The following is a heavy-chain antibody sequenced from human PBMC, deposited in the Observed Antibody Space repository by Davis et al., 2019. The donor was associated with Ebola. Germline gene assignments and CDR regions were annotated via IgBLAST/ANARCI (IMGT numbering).Heavy chain of an antibody. J-gene: IGHJ4*02. CDR1: GGTFTSYG. CDR2: ISAYNGNT. V-gene: IGHV1-18*01. D-gene: IGHD2-2*02. CDR3: ARWDIVVVPAAIFFDY. Sequence: AASVKVSCKASGGTFTSYGISWVRQAPGQGLEWMGWISAYNGNTNYAQKLQGRVTMTTDTSTSTAYMELRSLRSDDTAVYYCARWDIVVVPAAIFFDYWGQGTLVTVSS.